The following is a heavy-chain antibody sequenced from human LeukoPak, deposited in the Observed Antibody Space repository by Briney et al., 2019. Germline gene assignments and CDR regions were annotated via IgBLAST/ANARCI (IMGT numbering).Heavy chain of an antibody. Sequence: GGSLRLSCAASGFTFSSYTMNWDRQAPGKGLEWVSSISSSSSFIDYADSVKGRFTISRDNAKNSLYLQMNSMRADDTAVYYCARDSGQDIVVLVAADYFDYWGQGTLVTVSS. CDR1: GFTFSSYT. J-gene: IGHJ4*02. V-gene: IGHV3-21*01. CDR3: ARDSGQDIVVLVAADYFDY. CDR2: ISSSSSFI. D-gene: IGHD2-15*01.